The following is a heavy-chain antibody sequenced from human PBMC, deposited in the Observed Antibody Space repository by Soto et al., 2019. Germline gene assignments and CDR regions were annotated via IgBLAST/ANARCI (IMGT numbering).Heavy chain of an antibody. CDR3: ATDYSKYYYYYGMDV. J-gene: IGHJ6*02. V-gene: IGHV3-48*03. Sequence: PGGSLRLSCAASGFTFSSYEMNWVRQAPGKGLEWVSYISSSGSTIYYADSVKGRFTISRDNAKNSLYLQMNCLRAEDTAVYYCATDYSKYYYYYGMDVWGQGTTVTVSS. CDR1: GFTFSSYE. CDR2: ISSSGSTI. D-gene: IGHD4-4*01.